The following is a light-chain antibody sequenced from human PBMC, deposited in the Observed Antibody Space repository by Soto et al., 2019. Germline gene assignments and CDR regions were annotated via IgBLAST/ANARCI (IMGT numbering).Light chain of an antibody. CDR3: SSYTSSNTVL. Sequence: QSALTQPASVSGSPGQSITLSCTGTSSDVGGYNYVSWYQQHPGKAPKLMIYEVSNRPSGVSNRFSGSKSGNTASLTISGLQAEDEAYYYCSSYTSSNTVLFGEGTKLTVL. CDR2: EVS. CDR1: SSDVGGYNY. J-gene: IGLJ2*01. V-gene: IGLV2-14*01.